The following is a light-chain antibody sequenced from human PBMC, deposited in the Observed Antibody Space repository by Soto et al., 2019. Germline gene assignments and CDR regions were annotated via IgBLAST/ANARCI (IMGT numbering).Light chain of an antibody. CDR2: DVS. Sequence: QSALTQPASVSGSPGQSITISCTGTSSDVGGYNYVSWYQQHPGKAPKLMIYDVSNRPSGVSNRFSGSKSGNTASLTISGLQAEDEADYYCTSYTSNITQVFGGGTKVTVL. CDR1: SSDVGGYNY. J-gene: IGLJ2*01. V-gene: IGLV2-14*01. CDR3: TSYTSNITQV.